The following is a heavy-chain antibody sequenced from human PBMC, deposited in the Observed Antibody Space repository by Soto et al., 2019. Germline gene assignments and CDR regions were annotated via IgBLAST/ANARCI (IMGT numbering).Heavy chain of an antibody. D-gene: IGHD5-18*01. CDR3: ARELQLWFGTDY. CDR1: GFTFSRYS. Sequence: GGSLKLSCAASGFTFSRYSMKWVRQAPGEGLEWVAFISSSSRTTYYADSVKGRFTISRDNSKNTLYLQMNSLRAEDTAVYYCARELQLWFGTDYWGQGTLVTVSS. V-gene: IGHV3-48*01. J-gene: IGHJ4*02. CDR2: ISSSSRTT.